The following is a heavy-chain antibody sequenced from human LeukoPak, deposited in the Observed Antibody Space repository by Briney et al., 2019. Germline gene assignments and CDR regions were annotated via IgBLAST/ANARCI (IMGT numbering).Heavy chain of an antibody. J-gene: IGHJ4*02. D-gene: IGHD6-19*01. Sequence: PSETLSLTCTVSGGSISSYYWSWIRQPPGKGLEWIGYIYYSGSTNYNPSLKSRVTISVDTSKNQFSLKLSSVTAADTAVYYCARGHSSGRYFDYWGQGTLVTVSS. CDR2: IYYSGST. V-gene: IGHV4-59*08. CDR3: ARGHSSGRYFDY. CDR1: GGSISSYY.